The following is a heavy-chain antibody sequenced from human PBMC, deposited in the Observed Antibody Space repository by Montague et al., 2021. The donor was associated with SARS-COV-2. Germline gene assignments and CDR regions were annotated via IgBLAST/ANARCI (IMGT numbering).Heavy chain of an antibody. CDR2: IYHTGTT. D-gene: IGHD3-10*01. CDR3: ARGVSYGSGFLSE. J-gene: IGHJ4*02. Sequence: TLSLTCNVSGDSISGSRHFWNWICQHPGKGLDWIGYIYHTGTTHYRPSLKSRATLSVDISQNQFSLKLNSMTAADTAIYYCARGVSYGSGFLSEWGPGTLVIVSS. CDR1: GDSISGSRHF. V-gene: IGHV4-31*03.